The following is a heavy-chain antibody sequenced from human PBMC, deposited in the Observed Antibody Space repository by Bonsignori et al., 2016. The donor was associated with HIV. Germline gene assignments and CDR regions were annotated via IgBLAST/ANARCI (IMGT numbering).Heavy chain of an antibody. J-gene: IGHJ4*02. Sequence: WVRQAPGQGLEWMGWISAYNGNTNYAQKLQGRVTMTTDTSTSTAYMELRSLRSDDTAVYYCARDAAAAMFYWGQGTLVTVSS. CDR3: ARDAAAAMFY. D-gene: IGHD2-2*01. CDR2: ISAYNGNT. V-gene: IGHV1-18*01.